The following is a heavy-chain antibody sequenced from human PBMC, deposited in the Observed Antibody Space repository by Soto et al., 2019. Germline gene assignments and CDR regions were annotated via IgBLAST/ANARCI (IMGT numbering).Heavy chain of an antibody. J-gene: IGHJ5*01. V-gene: IGHV4-59*01. CDR1: CASMTSYH. D-gene: IGHD4-17*01. CDR3: ARAGQTVSFFDF. Sequence: QVQLQVSGPGLLRPSETLSLTCRVSCASMTSYHWTWIRQSPGKGLEWIGNVYYNGATTYNPALRSRVAISIDTSEKQSSLKLNSLTAADSATYFCARAGQTVSFFDFWAQGALVAISS. CDR2: VYYNGAT.